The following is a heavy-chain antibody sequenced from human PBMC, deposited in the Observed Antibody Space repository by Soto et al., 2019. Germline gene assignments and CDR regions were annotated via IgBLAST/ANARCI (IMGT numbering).Heavy chain of an antibody. CDR1: GVSISSSSYW. CDR2: IYYNGRT. CDR3: ARLPVVRGLTDYFPFDP. V-gene: IGHV4-39*01. D-gene: IGHD3-10*01. J-gene: IGHJ5*02. Sequence: SETLSLTCSVSGVSISSSSYWWGWVRQSAGKGLEWIGSIYYNGRTHYNPSLQSRATISVDTSKRQFSLSLTSVTDADTAVYFCARLPVVRGLTDYFPFDPWGQGVLVTVSS.